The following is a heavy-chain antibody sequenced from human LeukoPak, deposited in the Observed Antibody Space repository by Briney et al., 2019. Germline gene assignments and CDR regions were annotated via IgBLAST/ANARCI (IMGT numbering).Heavy chain of an antibody. D-gene: IGHD3-22*01. CDR3: ARGHSSGYQFDY. J-gene: IGHJ4*02. Sequence: SQTLSLTCTVSGGSISSGGYYWSWIRQPPGKGLEWIGYIYHSGSTYYNPSLKSRVTISVDRSKNQFSLKLSSVTAADTAVYYCARGHSSGYQFDYWGQGTLVTVSS. V-gene: IGHV4-30-2*01. CDR2: IYHSGST. CDR1: GGSISSGGYY.